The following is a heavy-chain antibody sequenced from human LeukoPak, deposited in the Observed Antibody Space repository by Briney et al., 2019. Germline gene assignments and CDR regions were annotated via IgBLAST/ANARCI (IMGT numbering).Heavy chain of an antibody. CDR2: INAGNGNT. CDR1: GYTFTSYA. CDR3: ARDPAAAAGSLLDY. Sequence: GASVKVSCKASGYTFTSYAMHWVRQAPGQRLEWMGWINAGNGNTKYSQKFQGRVTMTRDTSTSTVYMELSSLRSEDTAVYYCARDPAAAAGSLLDYWGQGTLVTVSS. V-gene: IGHV1-3*01. J-gene: IGHJ4*02. D-gene: IGHD6-13*01.